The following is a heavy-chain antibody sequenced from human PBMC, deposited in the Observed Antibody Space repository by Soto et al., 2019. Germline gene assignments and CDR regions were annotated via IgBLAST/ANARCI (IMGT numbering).Heavy chain of an antibody. J-gene: IGHJ4*02. V-gene: IGHV4-39*01. CDR1: GGSISTSHNF. D-gene: IGHD4-17*01. CDR2: IFYTGDT. CDR3: ARYYGDYKNYFDY. Sequence: SETLALTCSVSGGSISTSHNFWAWIRQPPGKGLELIGSIFYTGDTYNNPALNSRVTLSVDTSKNQFSLKLHSVTAADTAVYYCARYYGDYKNYFDYWGQGSLVTGSS.